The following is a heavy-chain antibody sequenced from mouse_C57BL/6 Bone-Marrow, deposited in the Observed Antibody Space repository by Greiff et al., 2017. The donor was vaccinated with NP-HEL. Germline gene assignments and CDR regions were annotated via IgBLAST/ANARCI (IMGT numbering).Heavy chain of an antibody. D-gene: IGHD1-1*01. J-gene: IGHJ1*03. CDR2: IYPRSGNT. CDR1: GYTFTSYG. Sequence: QVQLKESGAELARPGASVKLSCKASGYTFTSYGISWVKQRTGQGLEWIGEIYPRSGNTYYNEKFKGKATLTADKSSSTAYTELRSLTSEDSAVYFCARGYYGSSLYWYFDVWGTGTTVTVSS. CDR3: ARGYYGSSLYWYFDV. V-gene: IGHV1-81*01.